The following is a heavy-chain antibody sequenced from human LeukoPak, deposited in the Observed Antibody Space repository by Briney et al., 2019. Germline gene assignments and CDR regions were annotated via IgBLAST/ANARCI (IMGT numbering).Heavy chain of an antibody. D-gene: IGHD6-13*01. V-gene: IGHV3-11*01. CDR3: ARDGYSSSWDFDY. Sequence: GGSLRLSCAASGFTFSDYYMSWIRQAPGKGLEWLSYISSSGSNIYYADSVKGRFTISRDNAKNSLSLQMNSLRAEDTAVYYCARDGYSSSWDFDYWGQGTLVTVSS. CDR2: ISSSGSNI. J-gene: IGHJ4*02. CDR1: GFTFSDYY.